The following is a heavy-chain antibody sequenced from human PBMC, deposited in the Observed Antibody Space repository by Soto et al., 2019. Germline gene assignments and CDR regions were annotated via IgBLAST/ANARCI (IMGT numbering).Heavy chain of an antibody. Sequence: ETLSLSCAASGFTFSSYSMNWVRQAPGKGLEWVSSISSSSSYIYYADSVKGRFTISRDNAKNSLYLQMNSLRAEDTAVYYCARFGRIYDSSVSFDYWGQGTLVTVSS. CDR3: ARFGRIYDSSVSFDY. CDR1: GFTFSSYS. V-gene: IGHV3-21*01. D-gene: IGHD3-22*01. J-gene: IGHJ4*02. CDR2: ISSSSSYI.